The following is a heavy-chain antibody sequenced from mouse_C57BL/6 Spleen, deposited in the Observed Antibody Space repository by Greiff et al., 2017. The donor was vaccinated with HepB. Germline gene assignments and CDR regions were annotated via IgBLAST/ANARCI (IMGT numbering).Heavy chain of an antibody. CDR2: ISNLAYSI. CDR3: ARHGTTVVANYAMDY. CDR1: GFTFSDYG. D-gene: IGHD1-1*01. Sequence: EVQRVESGGVLVQPGGSLKLSCAASGFTFSDYGMAWVRQAPRKGPEWVAFISNLAYSIYYADTVTGRFTISRENAKNTLYLEMSSLRSEDTAMYYCARHGTTVVANYAMDYWGQGTSVTVSS. V-gene: IGHV5-15*01. J-gene: IGHJ4*01.